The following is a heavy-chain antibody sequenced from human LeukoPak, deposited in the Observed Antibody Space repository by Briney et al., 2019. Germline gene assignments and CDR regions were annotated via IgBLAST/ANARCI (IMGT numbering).Heavy chain of an antibody. D-gene: IGHD6-19*01. CDR2: INHSGST. CDR1: GGSISSSSYY. CDR3: ARTGPYSSGLGHFDY. J-gene: IGHJ4*02. V-gene: IGHV4-39*07. Sequence: PSETLSLTCTVSGGSISSSSYYWGWIRQPPGKGLEWIGEINHSGSTNYNPSLKSRVTISVDTSKNQFSLKLSSVTAADTAVYYCARTGPYSSGLGHFDYWGQGTLVTVSS.